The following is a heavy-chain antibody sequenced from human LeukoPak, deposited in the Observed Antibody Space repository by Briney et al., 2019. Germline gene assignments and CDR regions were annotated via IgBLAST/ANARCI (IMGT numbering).Heavy chain of an antibody. D-gene: IGHD3-22*01. Sequence: GGSLRLSCAASGFTFSSYGMHWVRQAPGKGLEWVAVISYDGSNKYYADSVKGRFTISRDNSKNTLYLQMYSLRAEDTAVYYCAKGDSSGYSPDYWGQGTLVTVSS. CDR3: AKGDSSGYSPDY. J-gene: IGHJ4*02. CDR2: ISYDGSNK. V-gene: IGHV3-30*18. CDR1: GFTFSSYG.